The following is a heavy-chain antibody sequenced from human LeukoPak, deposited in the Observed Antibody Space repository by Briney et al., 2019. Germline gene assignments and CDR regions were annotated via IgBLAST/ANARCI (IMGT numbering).Heavy chain of an antibody. CDR2: IWYDGSNK. D-gene: IGHD2-2*01. V-gene: IGHV3-33*06. CDR1: GFTFSDYS. CDR3: AKESGYCSSTSCFADAFDI. Sequence: PGGSLRLSCAASGFTFSDYSMNWVRQAPGKGLEWVAVIWYDGSNKYYADSVKGRLTISRDNSKNTLYLQMNSLRAEDTAVYYCAKESGYCSSTSCFADAFDIWGQGTMVTVSS. J-gene: IGHJ3*02.